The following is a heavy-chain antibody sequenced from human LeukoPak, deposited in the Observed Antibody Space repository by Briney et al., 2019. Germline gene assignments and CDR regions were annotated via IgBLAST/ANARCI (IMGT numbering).Heavy chain of an antibody. CDR3: ATRCSSISCYAGYYYGMDV. Sequence: ASVKVSCKASGYTFTGYYMHWVRQAPGQGLEWMGWINPNSGGTNYAQKFQGRVTMTRDTSISTAYMELSRLRSDDTAVYYCATRCSSISCYAGYYYGMDVWGQGTTVTVSS. J-gene: IGHJ6*02. CDR2: INPNSGGT. D-gene: IGHD2-2*01. V-gene: IGHV1-2*02. CDR1: GYTFTGYY.